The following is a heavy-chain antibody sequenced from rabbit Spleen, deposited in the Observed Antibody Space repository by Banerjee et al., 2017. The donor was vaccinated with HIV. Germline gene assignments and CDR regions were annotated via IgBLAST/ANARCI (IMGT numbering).Heavy chain of an antibody. CDR1: GFDFSSSRY. V-gene: IGHV1S45*01. CDR3: SRGDL. Sequence: QEQLVESGGGLVQPGASLTLTCTASGFDFSSSRYMWWVRQAPGKGLEWIATIYTGDASTYYASWAKGRFTISKTSSTTVSLQMPSLTGADTATYFCSRGDLWGPGTLVT. J-gene: IGHJ4*01. CDR2: IYTGDAST.